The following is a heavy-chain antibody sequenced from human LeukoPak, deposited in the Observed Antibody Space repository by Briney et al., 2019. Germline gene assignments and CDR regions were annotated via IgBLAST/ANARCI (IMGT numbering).Heavy chain of an antibody. V-gene: IGHV4-39*07. CDR1: GGSLSSSIYY. CDR3: AKEVVGP. Sequence: SEALSHTCIVSGGSLSSSIYYWGWTRLPPGKGLEWIGSIFHNVHTYYHSSRKTRLPVPVNTSKAHISLKLTSVHPGDPAVFHCAKEVVGPWGQRPLVTVPS. J-gene: IGHJ5*02. CDR2: IFHNVHT.